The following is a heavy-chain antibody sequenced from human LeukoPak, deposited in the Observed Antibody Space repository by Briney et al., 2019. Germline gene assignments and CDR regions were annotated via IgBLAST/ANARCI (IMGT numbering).Heavy chain of an antibody. V-gene: IGHV4-34*01. Sequence: SETLSLTCAVYGGSFSGYYWSWIRQPPEKGLEWIGEINHSGSTNYNPSLKSRVTISVDTSKNQFSLKLSSVTAADTAVYYCARRLGYSSSWYPRPFDYWGQGTLVTVSS. D-gene: IGHD6-13*01. CDR2: INHSGST. CDR1: GGSFSGYY. J-gene: IGHJ4*02. CDR3: ARRLGYSSSWYPRPFDY.